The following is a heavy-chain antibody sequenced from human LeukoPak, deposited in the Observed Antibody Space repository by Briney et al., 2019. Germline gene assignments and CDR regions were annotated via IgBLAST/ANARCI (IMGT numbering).Heavy chain of an antibody. CDR2: INLSGGT. CDR1: CGSFSGYY. Sequence: SETLSLTCAVYCGSFSGYYWSWIRKPPGKGLEWIGEINLSGGTKYNPSLKSRVTISVDTSKNQFSLKLSSVTAAGTAMYYCARVKDPGGYYYYYYMDVWGKGTTVTVSS. J-gene: IGHJ6*03. CDR3: ARVKDPGGYYYYYYMDV. D-gene: IGHD3-16*01. V-gene: IGHV4-34*01.